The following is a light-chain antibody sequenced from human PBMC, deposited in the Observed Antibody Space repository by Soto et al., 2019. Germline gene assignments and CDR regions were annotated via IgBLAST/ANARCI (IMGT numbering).Light chain of an antibody. V-gene: IGKV1-27*01. CDR2: GAS. CDR1: QGISDY. Sequence: DIQMTQSPSSLSASVGDRVTITCRASQGISDYLAWYQQKPGKVPKFLIYGASTLQSGVPSRFSGRRSGTDFTLTISSLQPEDVATYYCQKYNSAPFTFGPGTRWISN. CDR3: QKYNSAPFT. J-gene: IGKJ3*01.